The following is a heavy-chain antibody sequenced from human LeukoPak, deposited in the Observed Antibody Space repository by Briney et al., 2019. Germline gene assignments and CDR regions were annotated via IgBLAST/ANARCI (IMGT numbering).Heavy chain of an antibody. V-gene: IGHV4-39*07. Sequence: SETLSLTCTVSGGSLSSSSYYWGWIRQPPGKGLEWIARFFASGGTNYTPSLQRRGTISVDTSKNQFSLNLTSVTAADTAMYYCARRRRIAGVGTDGLDVWGQGTTVTVSS. J-gene: IGHJ3*01. CDR3: ARRRRIAGVGTDGLDV. D-gene: IGHD6-13*01. CDR1: GGSLSSSSYY. CDR2: FFASGGT.